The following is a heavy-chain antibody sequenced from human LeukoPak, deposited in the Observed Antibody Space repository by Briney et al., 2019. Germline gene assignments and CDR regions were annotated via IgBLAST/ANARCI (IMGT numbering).Heavy chain of an antibody. Sequence: SETLSLTCTVSGGSISSYYWSWIRQPPGKGLEWIGYICYSGSTNYKSSLKSRVTISVDTSKNQFSLKLSSVTAADTAVYYCARVYDSGSQAYFYYMDVWGKGTTVTISS. V-gene: IGHV4-59*01. CDR3: ARVYDSGSQAYFYYMDV. D-gene: IGHD3-10*01. CDR1: GGSISSYY. J-gene: IGHJ6*03. CDR2: ICYSGST.